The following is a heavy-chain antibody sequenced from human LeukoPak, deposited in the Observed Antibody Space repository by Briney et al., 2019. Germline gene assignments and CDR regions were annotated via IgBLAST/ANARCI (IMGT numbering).Heavy chain of an antibody. CDR3: TGHHQAYSRTY. V-gene: IGHV3-74*01. D-gene: IGHD6-13*01. CDR1: GFTFSSYA. J-gene: IGHJ4*02. CDR2: ISTDASST. Sequence: GGSLRLSCAASGFTFSSYAMTWVRQAPGKGLVWVSRISTDASSTTYADSVKGRFTISRDNAKDTLYLQMNSLRAEDTAVYYCTGHHQAYSRTYWGQGTLVTVSS.